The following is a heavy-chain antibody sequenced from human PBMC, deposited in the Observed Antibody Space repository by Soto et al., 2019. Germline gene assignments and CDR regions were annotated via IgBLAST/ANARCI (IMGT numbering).Heavy chain of an antibody. Sequence: EVQLVESGGGLVQPGGSLRLSCAASGFTFSDHYMDWVRQAPGKGLGWVGRSKNKADSYTTEYAASVKGTFTISGGGSKDSLYPKLDRLKTGESLVYCLTVRGFGNDFAAAWGQGILVNVS. CDR1: GFTFSDHY. D-gene: IGHD4-17*01. V-gene: IGHV3-72*01. CDR2: SKNKADSYTT. CDR3: TVRGFGNDFAAA. J-gene: IGHJ4*02.